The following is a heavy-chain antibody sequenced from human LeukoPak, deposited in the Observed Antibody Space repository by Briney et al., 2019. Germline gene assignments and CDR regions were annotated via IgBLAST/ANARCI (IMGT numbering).Heavy chain of an antibody. V-gene: IGHV1-46*01. CDR2: INPSGGST. Sequence: ASVKVSCKASGYTFTSYYMHWVRQAPGQGLEWMGIINPSGGSTSYAQKFQGRVTMTRDTSTSTVYMELSSLRSEDTAVYYCARDLSGSHTSVGFDYWGQGTLVTVPS. CDR1: GYTFTSYY. CDR3: ARDLSGSHTSVGFDY. J-gene: IGHJ4*02. D-gene: IGHD1-26*01.